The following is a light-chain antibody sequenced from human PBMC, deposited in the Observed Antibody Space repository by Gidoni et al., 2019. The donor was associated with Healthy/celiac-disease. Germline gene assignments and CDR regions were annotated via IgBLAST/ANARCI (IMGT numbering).Light chain of an antibody. Sequence: LQMPQSPSSLSSSVGDRVTITCRASQSISSYLNWYQQKPGKAPKLLIDAASRLQSGVPSRCSGSGSGTDFTLTISRLQPEDCATYYCQQSYSTRWTFGQGTKVEIK. CDR3: QQSYSTRWT. J-gene: IGKJ1*01. V-gene: IGKV1-39*01. CDR2: AAS. CDR1: QSISSY.